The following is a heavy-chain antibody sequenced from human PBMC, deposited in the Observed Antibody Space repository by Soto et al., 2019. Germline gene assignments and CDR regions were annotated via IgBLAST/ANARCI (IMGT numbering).Heavy chain of an antibody. Sequence: ASVKVSCKASGYTFTGHYIHWVRQAPEQGPEWMGEIGPESGATRDAQKFQGRVTMTMDMSITTVYMELSNLSPDDTAVYYCGSGRCVLRIVFDWGRGTRVTVSS. CDR3: GSGRCVLRIVFD. CDR1: GYTFTGHY. J-gene: IGHJ2*01. D-gene: IGHD3-16*02. V-gene: IGHV1-2*02. CDR2: IGPESGAT.